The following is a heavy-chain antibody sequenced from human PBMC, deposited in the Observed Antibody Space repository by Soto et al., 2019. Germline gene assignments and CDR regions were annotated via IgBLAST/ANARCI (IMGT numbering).Heavy chain of an antibody. CDR2: ISTSSSTI. CDR1: GFLFSSYT. CDR3: ARMLRGMDV. D-gene: IGHD2-8*01. V-gene: IGHV3-48*01. J-gene: IGHJ6*02. Sequence: VQLVESGGRSVQPGESLRLSCSASGFLFSSYTMNWVRQAPGKGLEWVAYISTSSSTIYYADRVKGRFTISRENARNSVHLQMNSLRAEDTAVYYCARMLRGMDVWGHGTAVTVSS.